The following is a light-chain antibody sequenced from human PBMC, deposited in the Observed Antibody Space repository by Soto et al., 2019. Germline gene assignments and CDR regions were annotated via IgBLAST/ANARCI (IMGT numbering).Light chain of an antibody. CDR1: SSDIGGYNS. CDR3: SSYTDRKNLV. V-gene: IGLV2-8*01. J-gene: IGLJ1*01. CDR2: DVT. Sequence: QSALTQSPSASGSPGQSVTISCTGTSSDIGGYNSVSWYQQHPGKAPKVMIYDVTKRPSGVPDRFSGSKSGNTASLTVSALQAEDEADDYCSSYTDRKNLVFGTGTKVTVL.